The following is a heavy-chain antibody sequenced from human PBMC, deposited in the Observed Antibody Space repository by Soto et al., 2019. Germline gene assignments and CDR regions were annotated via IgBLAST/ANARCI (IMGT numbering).Heavy chain of an antibody. CDR3: ARGRQDYDILTGYSDNWFDL. CDR1: GGTFSSYT. J-gene: IGHJ5*02. V-gene: IGHV1-69*02. D-gene: IGHD3-9*01. CDR2: IIPILGIA. Sequence: QVQLVQSGAEVKKPGSSVKVSCKASGGTFSSYTISWVRQAPGQGLEWMGRIIPILGIANYAQKFQGRVTITADKSTSTAYMELSSLRSEDTAVYYCARGRQDYDILTGYSDNWFDLWGQGTLVTVSS.